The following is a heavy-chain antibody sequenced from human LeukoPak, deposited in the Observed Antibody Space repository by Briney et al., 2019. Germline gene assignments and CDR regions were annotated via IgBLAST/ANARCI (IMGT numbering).Heavy chain of an antibody. CDR2: FYTSGST. V-gene: IGHV4-61*02. J-gene: IGHJ5*02. CDR1: GGSISSGSYS. Sequence: SETLSLTCTVSGGSISSGSYSWSWIRQPAGKGLEWIGRFYTSGSTNYNPSLKSRVTISADTSKNQFSLKLSSVTAADTAMYYCAREVIAAHNWFDPWGQGTLVTVSS. D-gene: IGHD6-6*01. CDR3: AREVIAAHNWFDP.